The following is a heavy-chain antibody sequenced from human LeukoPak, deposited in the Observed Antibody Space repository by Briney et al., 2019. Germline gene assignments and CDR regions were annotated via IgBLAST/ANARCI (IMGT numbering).Heavy chain of an antibody. CDR2: ISYDGSNK. Sequence: SGGSLRLSCAASGFTFSSYAMHWVRQAPGKGLEWVAVISYDGSNKYYADSVKGRFTISRDNAKNSPYLQMNSLRAEDTAVYYCARDYDYGDYVYFDYWGQGTLVTVSS. CDR3: ARDYDYGDYVYFDY. D-gene: IGHD4-17*01. CDR1: GFTFSSYA. J-gene: IGHJ4*02. V-gene: IGHV3-30-3*01.